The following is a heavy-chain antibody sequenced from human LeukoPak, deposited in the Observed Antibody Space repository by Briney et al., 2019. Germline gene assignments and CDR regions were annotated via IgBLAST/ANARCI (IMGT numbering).Heavy chain of an antibody. CDR2: ISYDGSNK. J-gene: IGHJ6*02. V-gene: IGHV3-30*18. Sequence: GRSLRLSCAACGFTFSSYGMHWVRQAPGKGLEWVAVISYDGSNKYYADSVKGRFTISRDNSKNTLYLQMNSLRAEDTAVYYCAKAQGPDYYDSSGYYYYYYGMDVWGQGTTVTVSS. D-gene: IGHD3-22*01. CDR1: GFTFSSYG. CDR3: AKAQGPDYYDSSGYYYYYYGMDV.